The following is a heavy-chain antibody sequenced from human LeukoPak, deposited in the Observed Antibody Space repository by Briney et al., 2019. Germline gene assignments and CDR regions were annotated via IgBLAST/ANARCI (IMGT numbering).Heavy chain of an antibody. CDR3: AKDPDRAKSIVGATNDY. Sequence: PGGSLRLSCAASGFTFSSYGMHWVRQAPGKGLEWVAVISYDGSNKYYADSVKGRFTISRDNSKNTLYLQMDSLRAEDTAVYYCAKDPDRAKSIVGATNDYWGQGTLVTVSS. D-gene: IGHD1-26*01. CDR2: ISYDGSNK. V-gene: IGHV3-30*18. J-gene: IGHJ4*02. CDR1: GFTFSSYG.